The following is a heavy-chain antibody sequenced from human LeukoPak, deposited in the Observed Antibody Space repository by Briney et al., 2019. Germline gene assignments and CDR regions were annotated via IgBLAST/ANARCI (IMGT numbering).Heavy chain of an antibody. CDR3: AREGFVATIPYFDY. J-gene: IGHJ4*02. Sequence: GGSLRLSCAASGFTFSDYYMSWIRQAPGKGLERVSYISSSGSIIYYADSVKGRFTISRDNAKNSLYLQMNSLRAEDTAVYYCAREGFVATIPYFDYWGQGTMVTVSS. D-gene: IGHD5-12*01. CDR2: ISSSGSII. CDR1: GFTFSDYY. V-gene: IGHV3-11*01.